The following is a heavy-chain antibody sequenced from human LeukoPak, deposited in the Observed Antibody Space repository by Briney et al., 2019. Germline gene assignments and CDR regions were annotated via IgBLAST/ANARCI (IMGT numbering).Heavy chain of an antibody. D-gene: IGHD6-13*01. CDR2: IKEDGSTR. J-gene: IGHJ4*02. CDR3: ARIGYSSSSLDY. CDR1: GFTFSNYW. Sequence: VQPGGSLLLSCAASGFTFSNYWMTWVRPAPGKGLEWVANIKEDGSTRYLVDSVKGRFTISRDNAKNSVYLQMNSLRAEDTAVYYCARIGYSSSSLDYWGQGNLVTVSS. V-gene: IGHV3-7*04.